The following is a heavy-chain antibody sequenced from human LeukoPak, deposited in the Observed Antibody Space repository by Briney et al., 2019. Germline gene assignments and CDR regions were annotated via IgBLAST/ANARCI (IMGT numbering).Heavy chain of an antibody. CDR2: ISGSGSST. CDR3: ARDSGYSGYDRVLDP. D-gene: IGHD5-12*01. Sequence: GGSLRLSCAASGFTFSSYGMSWVRQAPGKGLEWVSAISGSGSSTYYADSVKGRFTISRDNAKNSLYLQMNSLRAEDTAVYYCARDSGYSGYDRVLDPWGQGTLVTVSS. CDR1: GFTFSSYG. V-gene: IGHV3-21*01. J-gene: IGHJ5*02.